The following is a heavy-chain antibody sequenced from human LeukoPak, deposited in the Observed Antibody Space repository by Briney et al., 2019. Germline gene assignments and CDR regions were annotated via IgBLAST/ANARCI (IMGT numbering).Heavy chain of an antibody. D-gene: IGHD2-21*02. V-gene: IGHV4-59*01. CDR1: GGSISTYY. CDR2: IYYSGST. J-gene: IGHJ5*02. Sequence: SETLSLTCTVSGGSISTYYWSWIRQPPGKGLEWIAYIYYSGSTNYNPSLKSRVTISVDTSKNQFSLRLSSVTAADTAVYYCARGDYCAGDCYYLWGQGTLVTVSS. CDR3: ARGDYCAGDCYYL.